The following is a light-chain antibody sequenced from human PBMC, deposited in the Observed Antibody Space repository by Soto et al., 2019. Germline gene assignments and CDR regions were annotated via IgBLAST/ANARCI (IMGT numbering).Light chain of an antibody. CDR3: QQYNSYSPT. Sequence: DIQITQSPSTLSASVGDRVTITCRGSQSISSWLAWYQQKPGKAPKLLIYKASSLESGVPSRFSGSGSGTEFTLTISSLQPDDFATYYCQQYNSYSPTLGQGTKVDIK. CDR1: QSISSW. CDR2: KAS. J-gene: IGKJ1*01. V-gene: IGKV1-5*03.